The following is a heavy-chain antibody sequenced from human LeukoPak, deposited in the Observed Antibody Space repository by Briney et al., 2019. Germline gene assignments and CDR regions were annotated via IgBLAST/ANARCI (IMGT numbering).Heavy chain of an antibody. J-gene: IGHJ3*02. CDR1: GFTFSGYA. CDR3: TKKGAAGAFDI. V-gene: IGHV3-23*01. Sequence: GGSPRLSCAASGFTFSGYAMNWVRQAPGKGLEWVAFISAGGGRTDYADSVKGRLTISRDNSKDTLFLQMKSLRAEDTAIYYCTKKGAAGAFDIWGHGTMVTVSS. D-gene: IGHD6-25*01. CDR2: ISAGGGRT.